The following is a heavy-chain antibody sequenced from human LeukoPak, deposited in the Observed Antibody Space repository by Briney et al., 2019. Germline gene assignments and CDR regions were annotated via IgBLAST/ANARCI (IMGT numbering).Heavy chain of an antibody. Sequence: PGGSLRLSCAASGFTFSTYAMDWVRQAPGKGLEWVSYLSSSSSVIYHADSVKGRFTISRDNSKNTLYLQMNSLRAEDTAVYYCAKGPGYSYGFDYWGQGTLVTVSS. CDR3: AKGPGYSYGFDY. CDR1: GFTFSTYA. CDR2: LSSSSSVI. J-gene: IGHJ4*02. V-gene: IGHV3-48*01. D-gene: IGHD5-18*01.